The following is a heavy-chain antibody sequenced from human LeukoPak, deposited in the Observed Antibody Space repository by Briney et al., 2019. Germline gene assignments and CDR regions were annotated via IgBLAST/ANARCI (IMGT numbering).Heavy chain of an antibody. CDR2: ISGSGGST. D-gene: IGHD3-22*01. V-gene: IGHV3-23*01. J-gene: IGHJ4*02. CDR1: GFIFSNYA. Sequence: GASLRLSCAASGFIFSNYAMSWVRQAPGKGLEWVSAISGSGGSTYYADSVKGRFTISRDNSKNTLYLQMNSLRAEDTAVYYCAKDAPYYYDSSGYSPGFGYWGQGTLVTVSS. CDR3: AKDAPYYYDSSGYSPGFGY.